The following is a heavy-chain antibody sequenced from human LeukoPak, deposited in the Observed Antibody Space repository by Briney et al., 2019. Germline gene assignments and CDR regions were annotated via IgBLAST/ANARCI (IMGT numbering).Heavy chain of an antibody. V-gene: IGHV4-39*01. D-gene: IGHD3-22*01. Sequence: SETLSLTCTVSGGSISSSSYYWGWIRQPPGKGLEWIGSIYYSGSTYYNPSLKSRVTISVDTSKNQFSLKLSSVTAADTAVYDCARMGTSSGYFGPNFDYWGQGTLVTVSS. J-gene: IGHJ4*02. CDR3: ARMGTSSGYFGPNFDY. CDR2: IYYSGST. CDR1: GGSISSSSYY.